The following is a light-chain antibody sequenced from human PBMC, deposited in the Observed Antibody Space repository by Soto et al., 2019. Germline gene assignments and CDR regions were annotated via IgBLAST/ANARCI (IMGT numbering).Light chain of an antibody. Sequence: QSVLTQSPSASASLGASVKLTCTLSSGHSSYAIAWHQQQAEKGPRYLMKLNSDGSHSKGDGIPDRFSGSSSGAERYLTISSLQSEDEADYYCQTWGTGIQNVVFGGGTKLTVL. CDR1: SGHSSYA. V-gene: IGLV4-69*01. J-gene: IGLJ2*01. CDR3: QTWGTGIQNVV. CDR2: LNSDGSH.